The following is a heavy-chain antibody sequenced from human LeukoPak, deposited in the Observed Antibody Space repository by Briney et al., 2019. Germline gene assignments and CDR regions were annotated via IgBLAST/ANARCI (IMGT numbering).Heavy chain of an antibody. CDR3: ARDLCEVRGVIITYYYYYMDV. V-gene: IGHV3-48*03. D-gene: IGHD3-10*01. Sequence: GGSLRLSCAASGFTFSSYEMNWVRQAPGKGLEWVSYISSSGSTIYYADSVKGRFTISRDNAKKSLYLQMNSLRAEDTAVYYCARDLCEVRGVIITYYYYYMDVWGKGTTVTVS. CDR2: ISSSGSTI. J-gene: IGHJ6*03. CDR1: GFTFSSYE.